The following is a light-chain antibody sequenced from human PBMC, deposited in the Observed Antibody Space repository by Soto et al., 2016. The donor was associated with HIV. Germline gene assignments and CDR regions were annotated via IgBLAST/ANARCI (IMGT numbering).Light chain of an antibody. V-gene: IGLV3-1*01. CDR3: QAWVGSTGV. CDR2: ENN. CDR1: NLGDKY. J-gene: IGLJ3*02. Sequence: SYELTQPPSVSVSPGQTASITCSGDNLGDKYACWLQQKPGQSPVLVIYENNKRPSGIPERFSGSNSGNTATLTISGTQAMDEAVYYCQAWVGSTGVFGGGTKLTVL.